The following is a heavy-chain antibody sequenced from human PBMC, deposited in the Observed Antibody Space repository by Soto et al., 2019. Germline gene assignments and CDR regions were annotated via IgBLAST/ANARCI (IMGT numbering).Heavy chain of an antibody. CDR3: ARDRMATKDYYYCGMDV. D-gene: IGHD5-12*01. J-gene: IGHJ6*02. CDR1: GGSISSSNW. Sequence: QVQLQESGPGLVKPSGTLSLTCAVSGGSISSSNWWSWVRQPPGKGLEWIGEIYHSGSTNYNPSLKMRVTLSVNKSKNQFPLKLRSVTAADTAVYYCARDRMATKDYYYCGMDVWGQGTTVTVSS. V-gene: IGHV4-4*02. CDR2: IYHSGST.